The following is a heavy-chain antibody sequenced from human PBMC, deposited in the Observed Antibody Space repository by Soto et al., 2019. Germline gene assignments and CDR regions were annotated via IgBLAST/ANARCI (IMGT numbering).Heavy chain of an antibody. V-gene: IGHV4-59*01. Sequence: TPGKGLEWIGYIYYSGSTNYNPSLKSRVTISLDTSKNQFSLIVSSVTAADKAVYYCAREARSYDRSRYNCSDPWGQRIQVTVSS. CDR3: AREARSYDRSRYNCSDP. CDR2: IYYSGST. J-gene: IGHJ5*02. D-gene: IGHD3-22*01.